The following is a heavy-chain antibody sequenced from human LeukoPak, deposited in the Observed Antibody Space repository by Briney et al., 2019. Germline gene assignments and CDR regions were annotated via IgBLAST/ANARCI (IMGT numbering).Heavy chain of an antibody. J-gene: IGHJ5*02. V-gene: IGHV4-59*08. CDR3: VREHYDRWFDP. D-gene: IGHD3-3*01. CDR1: GGSISSYH. CDR2: IYGSGNI. Sequence: SETLSLTCTVSGGSISSYHWSWIRQPPGKRLEWIGSIYGSGNINYNPSLKSRVTISVDTSKNQFSLRLTSVTAADTAVYYCVREHYDRWFDPWGQGALVTVSS.